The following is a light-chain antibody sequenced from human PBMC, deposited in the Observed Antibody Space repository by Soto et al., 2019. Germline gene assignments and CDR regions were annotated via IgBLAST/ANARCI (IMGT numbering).Light chain of an antibody. V-gene: IGKV3-11*01. Sequence: EIVLTQSPATLSLSPGERATLSCRASQSVSSYLAWYQQKPGQAPRLLIYDASNRPTGIPPRFSGSGSGTAFTLTISSLEPEDFAVYYCQQRSNWPLTFGGGTKVEIK. CDR2: DAS. CDR1: QSVSSY. CDR3: QQRSNWPLT. J-gene: IGKJ4*01.